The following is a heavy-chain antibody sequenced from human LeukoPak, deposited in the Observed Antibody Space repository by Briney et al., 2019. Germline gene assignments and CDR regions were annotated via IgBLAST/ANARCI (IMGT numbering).Heavy chain of an antibody. CDR3: ARHARAGWFGELAPIDY. Sequence: PSGTLSLSCAVSGGSISSSKWWSWVRQPPGKGLEWIGEIYHDGSTNYNPSLKSRVTISVDKSKNQFSLKLSSVTAADTAVYYCARHARAGWFGELAPIDYWGQGTLVTVSS. J-gene: IGHJ4*02. CDR2: IYHDGST. CDR1: GGSISSSKW. V-gene: IGHV4-4*02. D-gene: IGHD3-10*01.